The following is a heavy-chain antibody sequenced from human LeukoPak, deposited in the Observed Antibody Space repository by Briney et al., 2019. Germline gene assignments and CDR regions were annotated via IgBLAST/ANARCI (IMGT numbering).Heavy chain of an antibody. D-gene: IGHD5-18*01. V-gene: IGHV4-34*01. Sequence: SETLSLTCAVYGGSFSGYYWSWIRQPPGKGLEWIGEINHSGSTNYNPSLKSRVTISVDTSKNQFSLKLSSVTAADTAVYYCARAPPFGYSYGLNWFDPWGQGTLVAVSS. CDR1: GGSFSGYY. J-gene: IGHJ5*02. CDR2: INHSGST. CDR3: ARAPPFGYSYGLNWFDP.